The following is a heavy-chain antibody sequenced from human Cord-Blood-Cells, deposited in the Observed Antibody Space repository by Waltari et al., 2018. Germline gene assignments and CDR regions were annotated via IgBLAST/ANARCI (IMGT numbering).Heavy chain of an antibody. CDR2: IKQDGSEK. CDR3: ARVGWGWDAFDI. D-gene: IGHD7-27*01. V-gene: IGHV3-7*01. CDR1: GFTFSRYW. J-gene: IGHJ3*02. Sequence: EVQLVESGGGLVQPGGSLRLSWAASGFTFSRYWMRGVRQARGKGLEWVANIKQDGSEKYYVDSVKGRFTISRDNAKNSLYLQMNSLRAEDTAVYYCARVGWGWDAFDIWGQGTMVTVSS.